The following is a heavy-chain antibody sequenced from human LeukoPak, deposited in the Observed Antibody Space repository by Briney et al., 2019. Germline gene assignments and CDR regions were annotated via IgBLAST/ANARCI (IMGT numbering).Heavy chain of an antibody. CDR3: ARDLYCSGGSCYHWFDP. CDR1: GFTFSTDT. Sequence: GGALRLSCAASGFTFSTDTMNWGREAPGKGLEWLSFIRYDGRNKYYADSVKGRFTISRDNSKNQLYLQMNSLRAEDTAVYYCARDLYCSGGSCYHWFDPWGQGTLVTVSS. J-gene: IGHJ5*02. D-gene: IGHD2-15*01. CDR2: IRYDGRNK. V-gene: IGHV3-30*02.